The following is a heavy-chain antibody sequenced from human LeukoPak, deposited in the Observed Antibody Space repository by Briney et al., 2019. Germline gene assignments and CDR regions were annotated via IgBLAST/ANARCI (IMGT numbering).Heavy chain of an antibody. CDR1: GFTFSSYW. J-gene: IGHJ6*03. Sequence: GGSLRLSCAASGFTFSSYWMHWVRQAPGKEQQWVAVISFDGNNKKYAGSVNGRFTISRDDSKNTLFLQMNSLRTEDTAVYYCVRESERQTASDYFYYMGVWGKGTTVTVSS. V-gene: IGHV3-30*14. D-gene: IGHD6-25*01. CDR3: VRESERQTASDYFYYMGV. CDR2: ISFDGNNK.